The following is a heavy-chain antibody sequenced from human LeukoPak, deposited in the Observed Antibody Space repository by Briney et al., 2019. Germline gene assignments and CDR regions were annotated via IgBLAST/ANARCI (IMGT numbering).Heavy chain of an antibody. D-gene: IGHD3-16*02. V-gene: IGHV4-34*01. CDR1: GGSFSGYY. Sequence: SETLSLTCAVYGGSFSGYYWSWIRQPPGKGLEWIGEINHSGSTNYNPSLKSRVTISVDSSKNQFSLKLSSVTAADTAVYYCARQGTRYYDYVWGSYRKGFGFDYWGQGTLVTVSS. J-gene: IGHJ4*02. CDR2: INHSGST. CDR3: ARQGTRYYDYVWGSYRKGFGFDY.